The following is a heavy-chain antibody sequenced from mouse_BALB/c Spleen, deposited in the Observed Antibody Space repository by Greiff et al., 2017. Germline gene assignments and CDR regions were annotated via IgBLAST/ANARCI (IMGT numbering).Heavy chain of an antibody. CDR1: GFTFSSYA. D-gene: IGHD2-4*01. J-gene: IGHJ3*01. Sequence: EVMLVESGGGLVKPGGSLKLSCAASGFTFSSYAMSWVRQTPEKRLEWVASISSGGSSYYPDSVKGRITISRDNARNILYLQMSSLRSEDTAMYYCANYDYDEAWFAYWGQGTLVTVSA. CDR2: ISSGGSS. CDR3: ANYDYDEAWFAY. V-gene: IGHV5-6-5*01.